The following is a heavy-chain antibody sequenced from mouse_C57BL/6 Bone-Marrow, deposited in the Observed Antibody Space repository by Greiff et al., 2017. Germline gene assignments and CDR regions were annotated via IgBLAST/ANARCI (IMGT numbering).Heavy chain of an antibody. CDR2: ISDGGSYT. Sequence: EVQLVESGGGLVKPGGSLKLSCAASGFTFSSYAMSWVRQTPEKRLEWVATISDGGSYTYSPDNVKGRFTISRDNAKNNLYLQMSHLKSEDTAMYYCASTVVATGAMDYWGQGTSVTVSS. D-gene: IGHD1-1*01. CDR1: GFTFSSYA. J-gene: IGHJ4*01. CDR3: ASTVVATGAMDY. V-gene: IGHV5-4*01.